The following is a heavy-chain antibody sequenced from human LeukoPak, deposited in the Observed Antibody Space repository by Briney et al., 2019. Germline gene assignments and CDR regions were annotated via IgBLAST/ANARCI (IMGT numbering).Heavy chain of an antibody. J-gene: IGHJ5*02. CDR1: GYTFTGYY. CDR2: INPNSGGT. V-gene: IGHV1-2*02. D-gene: IGHD6-6*01. Sequence: ASVKVSCKASGYTFTGYYMHWVRQAPGQGLEWMGWINPNSGGTNYAQKFQGRVTMTRDTPISTAYMELSRLRSDDTAVYYCARDRLGSSRWFDPWGQGTLVTVSS. CDR3: ARDRLGSSRWFDP.